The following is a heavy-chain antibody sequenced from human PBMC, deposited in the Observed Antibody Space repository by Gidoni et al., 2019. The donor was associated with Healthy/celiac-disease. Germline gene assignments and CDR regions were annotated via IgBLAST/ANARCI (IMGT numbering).Heavy chain of an antibody. D-gene: IGHD5-12*01. CDR1: GFTFSSYA. CDR2: ISGSGGST. V-gene: IGHV3-23*01. Sequence: EVQLLESGGGLVQPGGSLRLSCAASGFTFSSYAMSWVRQAPGKGLEWVSAISGSGGSTYYADSVKGRLTISRDNSKNTLYLQMNSLRAEDTAVYYCAKEGEDIVATGFHYFDYWGQGTLVTVSS. J-gene: IGHJ4*02. CDR3: AKEGEDIVATGFHYFDY.